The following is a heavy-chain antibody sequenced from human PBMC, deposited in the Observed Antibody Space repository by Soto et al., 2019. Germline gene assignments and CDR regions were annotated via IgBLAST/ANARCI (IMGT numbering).Heavy chain of an antibody. CDR1: GGSISSGGYY. CDR3: ASGRDGYNTCFTQEAYYYYGMDV. V-gene: IGHV4-31*03. J-gene: IGHJ6*02. D-gene: IGHD5-12*01. CDR2: IYYSGST. Sequence: PSETLSLTCTVSGGSISSGGYYWSWIRQHPGKGLEWIGYIYYSGSTYYNPSLKSRATISVDASKNQFSLKLSSVTAADTAVYCCASGRDGYNTCFTQEAYYYYGMDVWGQGTTVPVSS.